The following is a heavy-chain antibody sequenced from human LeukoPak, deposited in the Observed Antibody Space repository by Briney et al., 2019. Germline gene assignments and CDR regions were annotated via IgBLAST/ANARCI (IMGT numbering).Heavy chain of an antibody. D-gene: IGHD3-22*01. CDR3: ARGGSVYYYDSSGQFDY. J-gene: IGHJ4*02. CDR2: IIPILGIA. V-gene: IGHV1-69*02. Sequence: SVKVSCKASGGTFSSYTISWVRQAPGQGLEWMGRIIPILGIANYAQKFQGRVTITADKSTSTAYMELSSLRSEDTAVYYCARGGSVYYYDSSGQFDYWGQGTLVTVSS. CDR1: GGTFSSYT.